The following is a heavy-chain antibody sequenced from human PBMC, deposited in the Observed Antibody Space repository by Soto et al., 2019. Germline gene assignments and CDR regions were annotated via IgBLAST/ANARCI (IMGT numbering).Heavy chain of an antibody. V-gene: IGHV4-30-2*01. CDR2: IHHNGNT. Sequence: QLQLQESGSGLVKPSQTLSLTCAVSGGSMSTGPYSWTWIRQPPGKGLEWIGFIHHNGNTYYTPSLKSRVTISVDRSKNQFSLKLTYVTAADAAVYFCARASFGHTVTNYVDCWGQGALVAVSS. CDR3: ARASFGHTVTNYVDC. CDR1: GGSMSTGPYS. J-gene: IGHJ4*02. D-gene: IGHD4-17*01.